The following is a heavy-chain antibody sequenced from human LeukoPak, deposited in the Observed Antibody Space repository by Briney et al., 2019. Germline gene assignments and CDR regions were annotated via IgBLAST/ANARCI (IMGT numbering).Heavy chain of an antibody. CDR1: GFIFSPYA. V-gene: IGHV3-64D*06. CDR2: ISSEGKTT. CDR3: VKDRWVDH. D-gene: IGHD6-13*01. Sequence: GGSLRLSCSASGFIFSPYAMHWVRQAPGKGLEYVSSISSEGKTTYYADSVKGRFTISRDNSKSMLYLQMNSLRPEDTAVYYCVKDRWVDHWGQGTLVTVSS. J-gene: IGHJ4*02.